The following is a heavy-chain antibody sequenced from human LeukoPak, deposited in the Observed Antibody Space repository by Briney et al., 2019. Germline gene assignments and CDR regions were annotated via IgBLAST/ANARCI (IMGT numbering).Heavy chain of an antibody. J-gene: IGHJ3*02. CDR2: IRYDGSNK. CDR1: GFTFSSYG. Sequence: GGSLRLSCAASGFTFSSYGMHWVRQAPGKGLEWVAFIRYDGSNKYYADSVKGRFTISRDNSKNTLYLQMNSLRAEDTAVYYCAKDRVVVSDSGALDIWGQGTMVTVSS. D-gene: IGHD3-22*01. CDR3: AKDRVVVSDSGALDI. V-gene: IGHV3-30*02.